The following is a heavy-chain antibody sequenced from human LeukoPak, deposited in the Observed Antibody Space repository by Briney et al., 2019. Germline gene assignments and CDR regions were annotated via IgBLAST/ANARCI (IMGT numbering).Heavy chain of an antibody. V-gene: IGHV3-23*01. CDR2: ISGSGSTT. Sequence: GGSLRLSCAASGFTFSSFAMSWVRQAPGKGLEWVSGISGSGSTTCYADSVKGRFTISRDNSKNTLYLQMNSLRAEDTAVYYCAKDAWKRFDYWGHGTLVTVSS. CDR3: AKDAWKRFDY. CDR1: GFTFSSFA. D-gene: IGHD1-1*01. J-gene: IGHJ4*01.